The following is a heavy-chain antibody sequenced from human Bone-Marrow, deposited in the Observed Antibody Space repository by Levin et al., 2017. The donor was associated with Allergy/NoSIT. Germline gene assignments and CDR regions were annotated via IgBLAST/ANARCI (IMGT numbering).Heavy chain of an antibody. Sequence: GGSLRLSCSASGFSFIDYGMSWVRQAPGKGLKYVSAISGSGDSTYHAASVQGRFTISRDNSKNTVFLQMNSLRADDTAIYYCAKDARRDYGDWYFDLWGRGTLVIVSS. D-gene: IGHD4-17*01. J-gene: IGHJ2*01. CDR2: ISGSGDST. V-gene: IGHV3-23*01. CDR1: GFSFIDYG. CDR3: AKDARRDYGDWYFDL.